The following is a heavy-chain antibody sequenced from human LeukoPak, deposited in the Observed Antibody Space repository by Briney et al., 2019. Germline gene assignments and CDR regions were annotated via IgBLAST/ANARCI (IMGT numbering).Heavy chain of an antibody. CDR1: GFTFSSYW. CDR2: INSDGSST. V-gene: IGHV3-74*01. Sequence: PGGSLRLSCAASGFTFSSYWMNWVRQAPGKGLVWVSRINSDGSSTSYADSVKGRFTISRDNAKNTLYLQMNSLRAEDTAVYYCASLNRVIGYCRGGSFYRPDALDIWGQGTMVTVSS. D-gene: IGHD2-15*01. CDR3: ASLNRVIGYCRGGSFYRPDALDI. J-gene: IGHJ3*02.